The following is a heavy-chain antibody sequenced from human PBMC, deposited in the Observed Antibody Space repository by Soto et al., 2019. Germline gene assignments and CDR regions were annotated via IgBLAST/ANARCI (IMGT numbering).Heavy chain of an antibody. CDR3: ARHGLRDIAAAGTEFDY. CDR2: IYYSGST. J-gene: IGHJ4*02. CDR1: GGSISSYY. V-gene: IGHV4-59*08. Sequence: PSETLSLTCTVSGGSISSYYWSWIRQPPGKGLEWIGYIYYSGSTNYNPSLKSRVTISVDTSKNQFSLKLSSVTAADTAVYYCARHGLRDIAAAGTEFDYWGQGTLVTVSS. D-gene: IGHD6-13*01.